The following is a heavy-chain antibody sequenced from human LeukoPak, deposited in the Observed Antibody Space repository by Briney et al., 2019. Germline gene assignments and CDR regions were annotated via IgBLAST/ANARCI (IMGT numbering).Heavy chain of an antibody. CDR2: INPSGGST. D-gene: IGHD5-24*01. V-gene: IGHV1-46*01. J-gene: IGHJ4*02. CDR1: GYTFTSYY. Sequence: ASVKVSCKASGYTFTSYYMHWVRQAPGQGLEWMGIINPSGGSTSYAQKFQGRVTMTRDTSTSTVYMELSSLRSEDTAVYYCARETGNPSDGYKRRGFDYWGQGTLVTVSS. CDR3: ARETGNPSDGYKRRGFDY.